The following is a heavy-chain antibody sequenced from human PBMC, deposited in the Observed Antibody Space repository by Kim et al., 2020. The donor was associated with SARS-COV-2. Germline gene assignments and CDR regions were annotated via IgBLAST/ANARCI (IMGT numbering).Heavy chain of an antibody. Sequence: SETLSLTCTVSGGSISSYYWSWIRQPPGKGLEWIGYIYYSGSTNYNPSLKSRVTISVDTSKNQFSLKLSSVTAAATAVYYCARDTMVRGVITPYYYYGMDVWGQGTTVTVSS. CDR1: GGSISSYY. CDR3: ARDTMVRGVITPYYYYGMDV. CDR2: IYYSGST. D-gene: IGHD3-10*01. V-gene: IGHV4-59*01. J-gene: IGHJ6*02.